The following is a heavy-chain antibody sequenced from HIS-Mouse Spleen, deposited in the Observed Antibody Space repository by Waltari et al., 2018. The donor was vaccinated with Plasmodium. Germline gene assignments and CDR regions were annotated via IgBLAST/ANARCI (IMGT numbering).Heavy chain of an antibody. V-gene: IGHV4-34*01. D-gene: IGHD3-10*01. J-gene: IGHJ4*02. Sequence: QVQLQQWGAGLLKPSETRSLTCAANGGSFRGYSWGWFRQPPGKGLEWIGETKHSGSTNYNPSLKSRVTISVDTSKNQFSLKLSSVTAADTAVYYCASSGSGSYYYWGQGTLVTVSS. CDR2: TKHSGST. CDR1: GGSFRGYS. CDR3: ASSGSGSYYY.